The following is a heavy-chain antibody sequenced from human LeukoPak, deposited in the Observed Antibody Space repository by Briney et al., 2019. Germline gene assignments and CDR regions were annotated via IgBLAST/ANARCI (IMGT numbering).Heavy chain of an antibody. CDR2: IYYSGST. J-gene: IGHJ4*02. CDR1: GGSISSSSYY. V-gene: IGHV4-39*07. CDR3: ARLGGGYSGYDNAQWLVDY. D-gene: IGHD5-12*01. Sequence: SETLSLTCIVSGGSISSSSYYWGWIRQPPGKGLEWIGSIYYSGSTNYNPSLKSRVTISVDTSKNQFSLKLSSVTAADTAVYYCARLGGGYSGYDNAQWLVDYWGQGTLVTVSS.